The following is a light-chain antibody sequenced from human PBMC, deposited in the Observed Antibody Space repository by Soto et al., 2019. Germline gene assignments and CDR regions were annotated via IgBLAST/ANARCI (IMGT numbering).Light chain of an antibody. CDR2: DAS. V-gene: IGKV3-11*01. CDR1: QSVSSY. J-gene: IGKJ3*01. Sequence: EIVLTQSPATLSLSPGERATLSCRASQSVSSYLAWYQQKPGQAPRLLIYDASNRATGIPARFSGSGSGTDFTLTISSLEREDFAVYYCQQRSNWRLFTFGPGTKVDIK. CDR3: QQRSNWRLFT.